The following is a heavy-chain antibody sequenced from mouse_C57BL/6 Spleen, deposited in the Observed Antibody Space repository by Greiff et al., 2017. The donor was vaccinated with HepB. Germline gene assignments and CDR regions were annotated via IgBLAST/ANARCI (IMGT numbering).Heavy chain of an antibody. CDR2: ISSGSSTI. CDR3: ARGYSYYAMDY. CDR1: GFTFSDYG. Sequence: EVMLVESGGGLVKPGGSLKLSCAASGFTFSDYGMHWVRQAPEKGLEWVAYISSGSSTIYYADTVKGRFTIYRDNAKNTLFLQMTSLRSEDTAMYYCARGYSYYAMDYWGQGTSVTVSS. J-gene: IGHJ4*01. V-gene: IGHV5-17*01. D-gene: IGHD2-14*01.